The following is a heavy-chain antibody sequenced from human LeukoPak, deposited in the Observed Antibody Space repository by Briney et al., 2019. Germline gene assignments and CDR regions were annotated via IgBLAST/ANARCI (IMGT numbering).Heavy chain of an antibody. CDR3: ARGSFMTFDY. CDR1: GFTFSSYA. D-gene: IGHD3-10*01. V-gene: IGHV3-53*01. CDR2: IYSGGST. J-gene: IGHJ4*02. Sequence: GRSLRLSCAASGFTFSSYAMSWVRQAPGKGLEWVSVIYSGGSTYYADSVKGRFTISRDNSKNTLYLQMNSLRAEDTAVYYCARGSFMTFDYWGQGTLVTVSS.